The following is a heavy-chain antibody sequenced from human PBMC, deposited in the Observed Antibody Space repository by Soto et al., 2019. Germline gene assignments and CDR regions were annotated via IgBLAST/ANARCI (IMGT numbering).Heavy chain of an antibody. J-gene: IGHJ3*02. CDR1: GGTFSSYA. CDR2: IIPIFGTA. Sequence: GASVKVSCKASGGTFSSYAISWVRQAPGQGLEWMGGIIPIFGTASYAQKFQGRVTITADESTSTAYMELSSLRSEDTAVYYCARVTLRAKDAFDIWGQGTMVTVSS. V-gene: IGHV1-69*13. CDR3: ARVTLRAKDAFDI.